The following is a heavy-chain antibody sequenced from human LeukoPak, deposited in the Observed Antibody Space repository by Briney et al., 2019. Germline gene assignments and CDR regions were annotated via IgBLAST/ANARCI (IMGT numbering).Heavy chain of an antibody. V-gene: IGHV1-8*03. Sequence: ASVKVSCKASGYTFTSYDINWVRQATGQGLEWMGWMNHNSGNTGYAQKFQGRVTITRNTSISTAYMELSSLRSEDTAVYFCARGLPLDSSLDYWGQGTLVTVSS. CDR3: ARGLPLDSSLDY. CDR2: MNHNSGNT. CDR1: GYTFTSYD. J-gene: IGHJ4*02. D-gene: IGHD6-19*01.